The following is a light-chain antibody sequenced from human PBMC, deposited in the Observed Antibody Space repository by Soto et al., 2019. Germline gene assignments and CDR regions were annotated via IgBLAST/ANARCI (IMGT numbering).Light chain of an antibody. CDR1: QGISSY. CDR2: AAS. Sequence: AIRMTQSPSSFSASTGDRVTITCRASQGISSYLAWYQQKPGKAPKLLIYAASTLQSGVPSRFSGSGSGTXFTLTIXXLQXEDXATYYCQQYYSYPPYTFGQGTKLEIK. V-gene: IGKV1-8*01. CDR3: QQYYSYPPYT. J-gene: IGKJ2*01.